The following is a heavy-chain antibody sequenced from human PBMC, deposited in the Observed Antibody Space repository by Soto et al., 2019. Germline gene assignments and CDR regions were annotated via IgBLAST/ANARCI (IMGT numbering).Heavy chain of an antibody. CDR1: GYTFTGYY. CDR2: INPNSGGT. J-gene: IGHJ5*02. CDR3: ARAPNPYSSSSGWFDP. V-gene: IGHV1-2*02. Sequence: ASVKVSCKASGYTFTGYYMHWVRQAPGQGLEWMGWINPNSGGTNYAQKLQGRVTMTRDTSISTAYMELSRLRSDDTAVYYCARAPNPYSSSSGWFDPWGQGTLVTVSS. D-gene: IGHD6-6*01.